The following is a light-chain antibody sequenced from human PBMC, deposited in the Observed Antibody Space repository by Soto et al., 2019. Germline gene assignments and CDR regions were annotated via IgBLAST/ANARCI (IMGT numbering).Light chain of an antibody. CDR3: QQTYSDIS. V-gene: IGKV1-39*01. J-gene: IGKJ4*01. Sequence: DVRMTQSPSSLSASVGDTITITCRASRTINTYLNWFQQKPGEPPRLLIYGASTLHDGVPSRFSGSGSGADFTLTISGLQPEDFPSCHCQQTYSDISFGGGTKV. CDR1: RTINTY. CDR2: GAS.